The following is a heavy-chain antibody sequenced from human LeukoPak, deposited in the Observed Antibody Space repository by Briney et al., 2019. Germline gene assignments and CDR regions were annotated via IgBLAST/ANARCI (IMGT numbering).Heavy chain of an antibody. CDR3: ARSPHILTGENFDY. V-gene: IGHV1-2*02. J-gene: IGHJ4*02. CDR1: GYTFTGYC. CDR2: INSKSGGT. Sequence: GASVKVSCKASGYTFTGYCMHWVRQAPGQGLEWMGWINSKSGGTNYAQKFQGRVSTTRDTSINTAYMQLSRLRSDDTAVYYCARSPHILTGENFDYWGQGTLLTVSS. D-gene: IGHD3-9*01.